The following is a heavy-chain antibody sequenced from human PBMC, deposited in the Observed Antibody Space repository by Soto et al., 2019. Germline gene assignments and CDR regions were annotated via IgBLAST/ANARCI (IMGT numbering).Heavy chain of an antibody. D-gene: IGHD1-26*01. CDR1: GFIFSGYS. Sequence: GGSLRLSCAGSGFIFSGYSMNWVRQAPGKGLEWVSSISTTSTYIYYADSVKGRFTVSRDNAKNSLYLQMTGLRPEDTAMYYCARDGIVGTTDFFDYWGQGTLVTVS. CDR2: ISTTSTYI. CDR3: ARDGIVGTTDFFDY. V-gene: IGHV3-21*01. J-gene: IGHJ4*02.